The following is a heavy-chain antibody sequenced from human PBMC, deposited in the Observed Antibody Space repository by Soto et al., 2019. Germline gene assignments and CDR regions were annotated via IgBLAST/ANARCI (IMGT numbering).Heavy chain of an antibody. CDR3: AREASGSYSPLYYYYMDV. CDR2: ISAYNGNT. CDR1: GYTFTSYG. V-gene: IGHV1-18*01. Sequence: GASVKVSCKASGYTFTSYGISWVRQAPGQGLEWMGWISAYNGNTNYAQKLQGRVTMTTDTSTSTAYMELRSLRSDDTAVYYCAREASGSYSPLYYYYMDVWGKGTTVTVS. J-gene: IGHJ6*03. D-gene: IGHD3-10*01.